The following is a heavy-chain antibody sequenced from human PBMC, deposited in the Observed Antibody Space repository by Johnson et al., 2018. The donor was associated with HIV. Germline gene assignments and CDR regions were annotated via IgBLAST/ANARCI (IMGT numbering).Heavy chain of an antibody. Sequence: VQLVESGGGVVQPGRSLRLSCAASGFTFSNAWMSWVRQAPGKGLEWVGRIKSKTDGGTTDYAAPVKGRFTISRDDSKNTLYLQMNSLRAEDTAVYFCVRDRGWLQSIPDFFDIWGQGTMVTVSS. CDR1: GFTFSNAW. J-gene: IGHJ3*02. V-gene: IGHV3-15*01. D-gene: IGHD5-24*01. CDR2: IKSKTDGGTT. CDR3: VRDRGWLQSIPDFFDI.